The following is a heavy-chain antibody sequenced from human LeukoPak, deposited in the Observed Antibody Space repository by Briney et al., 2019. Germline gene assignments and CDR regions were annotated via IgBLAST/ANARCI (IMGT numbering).Heavy chain of an antibody. J-gene: IGHJ4*02. CDR2: IWYDGSNK. Sequence: QPGRSLILSCAASGFTFSNYGMHWVRQAPGKGLEWVAVIWYDGSNKYYADSVKGRFTISRDNSKNTLDLQMNSLRAEDTAVYYCARDSDGDYEFDYWGQGTLVTVSS. D-gene: IGHD4-17*01. CDR1: GFTFSNYG. CDR3: ARDSDGDYEFDY. V-gene: IGHV3-33*01.